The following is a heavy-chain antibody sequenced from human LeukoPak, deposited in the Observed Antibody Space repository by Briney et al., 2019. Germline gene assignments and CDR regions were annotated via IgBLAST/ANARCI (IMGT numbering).Heavy chain of an antibody. CDR1: GFTFGDYA. CDR3: TRAPYCSGGSCYDY. J-gene: IGHJ4*02. CDR2: IRSKAYGGTT. V-gene: IGHV3-49*04. Sequence: GGSVRLSCTASGFTFGDYAMSWVRQAPGKGLEWVGFIRSKAYGGTTEYAASVKGRFTISRDDSKSIAYLQMNSLKTEDTAVYYCTRAPYCSGGSCYDYWGQGTLVTVSS. D-gene: IGHD2-15*01.